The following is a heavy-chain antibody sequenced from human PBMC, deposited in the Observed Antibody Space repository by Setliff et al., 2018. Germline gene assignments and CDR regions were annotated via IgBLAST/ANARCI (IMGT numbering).Heavy chain of an antibody. CDR1: GYTFTSYA. CDR2: INAGNGNT. V-gene: IGHV1-3*01. J-gene: IGHJ6*02. CDR3: ARDMNDDIVVVVAARRIHGMDV. D-gene: IGHD2-15*01. Sequence: ASVKVSCKASGYTFTSYAMHWVRQAPGQRLEWMGWINAGNGNTKYSQKFQGRVTITRDTSASTAYMELSSLRSEDTAVYYCARDMNDDIVVVVAARRIHGMDVWGQGTTVTVSS.